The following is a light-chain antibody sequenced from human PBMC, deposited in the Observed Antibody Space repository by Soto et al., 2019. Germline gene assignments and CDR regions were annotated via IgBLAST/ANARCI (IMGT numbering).Light chain of an antibody. CDR2: KAS. Sequence: TQSPSTLSASVGDRVTITCRASQSISTWLAWYQQRAGKAPKLLIYKASNLESGVPSRFSGSGSGTDFTLTISSLQPDDFATYYCQQYNSYSWAFGQGTKVEIK. J-gene: IGKJ1*01. CDR3: QQYNSYSWA. V-gene: IGKV1-5*03. CDR1: QSISTW.